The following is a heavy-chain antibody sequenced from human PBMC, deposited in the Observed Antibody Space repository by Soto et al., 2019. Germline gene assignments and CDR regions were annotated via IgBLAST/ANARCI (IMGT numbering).Heavy chain of an antibody. D-gene: IGHD3-10*01. V-gene: IGHV3-23*01. Sequence: EVQLLESGGGLVQPGGSLRLSCAASGFTFSSYAMSWVRQAPGKGLEWVSAISGSGGSTYYADSVKGRFTISRDNSKNTLYLQMNSLRAEDTAVYYCAKGPTYYYGSGSYSGLCYWGRGTLVTVSS. CDR3: AKGPTYYYGSGSYSGLCY. CDR2: ISGSGGST. CDR1: GFTFSSYA. J-gene: IGHJ4*02.